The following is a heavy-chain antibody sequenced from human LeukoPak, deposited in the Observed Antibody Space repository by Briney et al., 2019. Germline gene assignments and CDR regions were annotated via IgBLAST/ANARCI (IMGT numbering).Heavy chain of an antibody. CDR3: AKDRNHCSGGTCSDFVY. Sequence: QPGGSLRLSCAASGFTFSSYWMHWVRQAPGKGLVWVSRINSDGSSTSYADSVKGRFTISRDNAKNTLYLQMNSLRAEDTAVYSCAKDRNHCSGGTCSDFVYWGQGTLVTVSS. V-gene: IGHV3-74*01. J-gene: IGHJ4*02. CDR2: INSDGSST. D-gene: IGHD2-15*01. CDR1: GFTFSSYW.